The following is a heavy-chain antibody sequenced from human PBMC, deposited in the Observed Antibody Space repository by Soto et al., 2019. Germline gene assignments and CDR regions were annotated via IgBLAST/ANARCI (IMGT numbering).Heavy chain of an antibody. V-gene: IGHV3-30*03. CDR2: ISGDASRI. CDR3: ARDRDAGWFVMDV. D-gene: IGHD3-10*01. CDR1: GFGFNFFG. Sequence: QVQLVESGGGVVQPGTSLRLSCVASGFGFNFFGIHWVRQAPGKGLEWVAGISGDASRIYYADDLKCRVTISRVNSENTLYLQMNSLRPEDTALYYCARDRDAGWFVMDVWGQGTTVTV. J-gene: IGHJ6*02.